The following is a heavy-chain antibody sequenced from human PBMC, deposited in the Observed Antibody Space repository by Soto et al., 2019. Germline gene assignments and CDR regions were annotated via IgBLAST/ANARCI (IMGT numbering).Heavy chain of an antibody. CDR3: AKSVRNYYDSSGPVDY. Sequence: GGSLRLSCAASGFTFSSYAMSWVRQAPGKGLEWVSAISGSGGSTYYADSVKGRFTISRDNSKNTLYLQMNSLRAEDTAVYYCAKSVRNYYDSSGPVDYWGQGTLVTVSS. J-gene: IGHJ4*02. CDR2: ISGSGGST. V-gene: IGHV3-23*01. D-gene: IGHD3-22*01. CDR1: GFTFSSYA.